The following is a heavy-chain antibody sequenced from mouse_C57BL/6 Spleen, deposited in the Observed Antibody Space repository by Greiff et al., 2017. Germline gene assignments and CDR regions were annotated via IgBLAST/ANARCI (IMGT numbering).Heavy chain of an antibody. J-gene: IGHJ2*02. CDR3: ARHAPYCYGSSFDY. D-gene: IGHD1-1*01. CDR2: FYPGSGSI. Sequence: VQLQQSGAELVKPGASVKLSCKASGYTFTAYTIHWVKQRSGQGLEWIGWFYPGSGSIKYNEKFKVKATFTADKSSSAVYMELRRLTSEDSAVYFWARHAPYCYGSSFDYWGQGTSLTVSS. CDR1: GYTFTAYT. V-gene: IGHV1-62-2*01.